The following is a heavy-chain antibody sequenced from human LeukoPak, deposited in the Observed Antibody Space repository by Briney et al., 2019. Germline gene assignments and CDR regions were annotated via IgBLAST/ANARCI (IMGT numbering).Heavy chain of an antibody. CDR1: GFTFSTYW. CDR3: AYQLLPN. D-gene: IGHD2-2*01. J-gene: IGHJ4*02. V-gene: IGHV3-74*01. CDR2: INPDGSRT. Sequence: PGGSLRLSCAASGFTFSTYWLHWVRQVPGKGLVWVSHINPDGSRTTYADSVEGRFTISRDNTKNTLYLQMNSLRVEDTAVYYCAYQLLPNWGQGTLVTVSS.